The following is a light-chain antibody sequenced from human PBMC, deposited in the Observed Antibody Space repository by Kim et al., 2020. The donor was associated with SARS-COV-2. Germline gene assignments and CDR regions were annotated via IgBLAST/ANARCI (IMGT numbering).Light chain of an antibody. CDR3: QQYGSSPGT. J-gene: IGKJ1*01. Sequence: EIVLTQSPGTLSLSQGERATLSCRASQNVSSSYLAWYQQKPGQAPRLLIYGASSRATGIPDRFSGSASGSDFSLTISRLEPEDFAVYYCQQYGSSPGTFGQGTKVDIK. V-gene: IGKV3-20*01. CDR2: GAS. CDR1: QNVSSSY.